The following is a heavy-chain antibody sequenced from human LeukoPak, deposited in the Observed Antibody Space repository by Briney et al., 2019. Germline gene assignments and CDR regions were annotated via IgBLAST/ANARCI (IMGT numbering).Heavy chain of an antibody. V-gene: IGHV3-30*03. Sequence: SGGSPRLSCAASGFTFSSYSMNWVRQAPWKGLEWVAVISYDGSNKYYADSVKGRFTISRDNSKNTLYLQMNSLRAEDTAVYYCARDKWELLQYYFDYWGQGTLVTVSS. CDR3: ARDKWELLQYYFDY. CDR1: GFTFSSYS. CDR2: ISYDGSNK. J-gene: IGHJ4*02. D-gene: IGHD1-26*01.